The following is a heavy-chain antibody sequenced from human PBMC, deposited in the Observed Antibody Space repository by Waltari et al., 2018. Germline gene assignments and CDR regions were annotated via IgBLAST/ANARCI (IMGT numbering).Heavy chain of an antibody. D-gene: IGHD1-26*01. Sequence: EVRLLESGGGLTQPGESLRLSCAASGFTFNNYAMSWVRQAPGKGLEWVSVISGSGGGTYYADSVKGRFTISRDNSKNTLYLQLNSLRAEDTAVYYCAKDSSGIVGVTEFDYWGQGTLVTVS. CDR2: ISGSGGGT. CDR3: AKDSSGIVGVTEFDY. V-gene: IGHV3-23*01. J-gene: IGHJ4*02. CDR1: GFTFNNYA.